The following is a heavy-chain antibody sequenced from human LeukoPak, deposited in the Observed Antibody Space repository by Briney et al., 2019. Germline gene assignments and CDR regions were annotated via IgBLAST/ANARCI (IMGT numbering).Heavy chain of an antibody. J-gene: IGHJ4*02. CDR2: ISGYNGET. CDR1: GYRFTSSG. V-gene: IGHV1-18*01. Sequence: GASVKVSCKASGYRFTSSGISWVRQAPGQGLEWMGWISGYNGETNYVQKFQGRVAITADKSTSTAYMELSSLRSEDTAVYYCARDGITMVRGVSYYWGQGTLVTVSS. D-gene: IGHD3-10*01. CDR3: ARDGITMVRGVSYY.